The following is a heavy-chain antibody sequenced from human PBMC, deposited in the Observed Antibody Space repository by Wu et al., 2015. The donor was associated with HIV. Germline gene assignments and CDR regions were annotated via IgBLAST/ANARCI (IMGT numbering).Heavy chain of an antibody. CDR2: FVPEDDET. D-gene: IGHD2-21*01. J-gene: IGHJ5*02. Sequence: QDLLVQSGAEVKKPGASVRVACKVFGYSLTDLSMHWVRQAPGKGLEWMGGFVPEDDETIYAQRFQGRVIMTEDTSTDTAYMQLRSLRSEDTAVYYCVTNLIVNPGYNWFDPWGQGTLVTVSS. CDR1: GYSLTDLS. CDR3: VTNLIVNPGYNWFDP. V-gene: IGHV1-24*01.